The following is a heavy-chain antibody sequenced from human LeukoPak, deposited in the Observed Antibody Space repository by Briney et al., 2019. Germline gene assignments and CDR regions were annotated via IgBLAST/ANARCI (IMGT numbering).Heavy chain of an antibody. Sequence: GGSLRLSCSASGFAFNYYYMAWIRQAPGKGLEWVSYINTIGSVIFYADSVKGRFTISRDNSKNTLYLQMNSLRAEDTAVYYCAKDPFGTDYYWGQGTLVTVSS. J-gene: IGHJ4*02. CDR1: GFAFNYYY. V-gene: IGHV3-11*04. CDR3: AKDPFGTDYY. D-gene: IGHD1-1*01. CDR2: INTIGSVI.